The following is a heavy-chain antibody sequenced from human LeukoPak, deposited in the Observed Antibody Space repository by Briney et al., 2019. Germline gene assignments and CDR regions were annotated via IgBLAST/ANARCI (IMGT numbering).Heavy chain of an antibody. J-gene: IGHJ5*02. CDR3: ARGRGYCSSTSCYRFDP. CDR2: IYYSGST. D-gene: IGHD2-2*02. Sequence: PSETLSLTCTVSGGSISSGDYYWSWIRQPPGKGLEWIGYIYYSGSTYYNPSLKSRVTISVDTSKNQFSLKLSSVTAADTAVYYCARGRGYCSSTSCYRFDPWGQGTLVTVSS. CDR1: GGSISSGDYY. V-gene: IGHV4-30-4*01.